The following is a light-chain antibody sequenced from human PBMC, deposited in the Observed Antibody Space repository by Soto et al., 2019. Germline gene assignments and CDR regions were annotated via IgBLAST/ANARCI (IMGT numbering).Light chain of an antibody. CDR2: GAS. CDR1: QSVSSN. J-gene: IGKJ4*01. Sequence: EIVMTQSPATLSVSPGERATLSCRASQSVSSNLAWYQQKPGQAPRLLIYGASTRATGIPARFSGSGSGTEFTLTISSLQSEDFAVYYCQQYGTSLFTFGGGTKVDIK. V-gene: IGKV3D-15*01. CDR3: QQYGTSLFT.